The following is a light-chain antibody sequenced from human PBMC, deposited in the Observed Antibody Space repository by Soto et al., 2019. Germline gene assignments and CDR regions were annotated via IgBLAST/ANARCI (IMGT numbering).Light chain of an antibody. J-gene: IGKJ3*01. CDR3: QQRGNWPSP. CDR2: DAS. Sequence: ETLLTQSPATLSLSPGERATLSCRASQSVNNFLAWYQQKPGQAPRLLIYDASYRASGIAARVSGSRSGTDFSLNIRSLEHEDAAVCYCQQRGNWPSPFGHGTKVDV. CDR1: QSVNNF. V-gene: IGKV3-11*01.